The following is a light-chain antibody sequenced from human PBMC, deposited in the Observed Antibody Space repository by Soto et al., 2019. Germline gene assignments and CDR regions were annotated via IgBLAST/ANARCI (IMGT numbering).Light chain of an antibody. CDR1: QSVSSNY. V-gene: IGKV3-20*01. CDR3: QQYGSSPLT. CDR2: DAS. Sequence: EIVLTQSPGTLSLSPGERATLSCRASQSVSSNYLAWYQQKSGQAPSLLIYDASSRATGIPDRFSGSGSGTDFTLTISRLESEDFAVYYCQQYGSSPLTFGGGTKVEIK. J-gene: IGKJ4*01.